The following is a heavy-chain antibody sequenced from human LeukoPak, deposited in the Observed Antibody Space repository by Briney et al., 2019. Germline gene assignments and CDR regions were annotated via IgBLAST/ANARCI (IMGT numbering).Heavy chain of an antibody. CDR1: GGSISSYY. Sequence: SETLSLTCTASGGSISSYYWSWIRQPPGKGLEWIGYIYYSGSTNYNPSLTSRVTISVDTSKNQFSLKLSSVTAADTAVYYCAREKELGGMDVWGKGTTVTVSS. D-gene: IGHD1-7*01. V-gene: IGHV4-59*01. CDR2: IYYSGST. CDR3: AREKELGGMDV. J-gene: IGHJ6*04.